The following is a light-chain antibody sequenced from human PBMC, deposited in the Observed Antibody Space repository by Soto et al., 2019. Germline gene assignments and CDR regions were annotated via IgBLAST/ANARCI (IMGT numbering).Light chain of an antibody. CDR3: ATWDDSLNGHVV. Sequence: QSVLTQPPSESGTPGQRVTISCSGSRSNIGSNTVNCYQQLPVTAPKFLIYSNNQRPSGVPKRFSGSKSGTSASLAISGLQSEDEADYYCATWDDSLNGHVVFGGVTKLTV. J-gene: IGLJ2*01. V-gene: IGLV1-44*01. CDR1: RSNIGSNT. CDR2: SNN.